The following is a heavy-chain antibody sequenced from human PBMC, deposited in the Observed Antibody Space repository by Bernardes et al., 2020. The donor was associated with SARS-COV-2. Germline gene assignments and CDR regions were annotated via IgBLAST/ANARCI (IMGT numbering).Heavy chain of an antibody. CDR3: ARQSYYYYGMDV. CDR1: SGSIGSYY. CDR2: VYYSGST. J-gene: IGHJ6*02. V-gene: IGHV4-59*08. Sequence: SETLSLTCTVSSGSIGSYYWSWIRQPPGKGLEWIGYVYYSGSTKYNPSLRSRVTISVETSKNQSSLKLNTVTAADTAVYYCARQSYYYYGMDVWGQGTTVTVSS.